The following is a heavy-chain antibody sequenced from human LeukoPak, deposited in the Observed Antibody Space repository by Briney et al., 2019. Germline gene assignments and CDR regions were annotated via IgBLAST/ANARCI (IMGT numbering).Heavy chain of an antibody. CDR2: ISGYNGNT. D-gene: IGHD6-13*01. Sequence: ASVKVSCKASGDSFTSFGFSWVRQAPGQGLEWVGWISGYNGNTNYAQKLQGRLTITTDTSTSTAYMELRSLRSDDTAIYYCATRAALDSLSWYHSYYGMGVWGQGTAVTVSS. CDR1: GDSFTSFG. J-gene: IGHJ6*02. V-gene: IGHV1-18*01. CDR3: ATRAALDSLSWYHSYYGMGV.